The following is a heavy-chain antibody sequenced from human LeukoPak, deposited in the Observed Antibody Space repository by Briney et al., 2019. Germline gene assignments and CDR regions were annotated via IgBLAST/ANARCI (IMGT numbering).Heavy chain of an antibody. CDR1: GFTFDDYA. Sequence: GGSLRLSCAASGFTFDDYAMHWVRQAPGKGLEWVAVIWYDGSNKYYADSVKGRFTLSRDSSKSTLYLQMNSLRADDTAVYYCVRDNSGGSCVDFWGQGTLVTVSS. J-gene: IGHJ4*02. CDR2: IWYDGSNK. CDR3: VRDNSGGSCVDF. V-gene: IGHV3-33*08. D-gene: IGHD2-15*01.